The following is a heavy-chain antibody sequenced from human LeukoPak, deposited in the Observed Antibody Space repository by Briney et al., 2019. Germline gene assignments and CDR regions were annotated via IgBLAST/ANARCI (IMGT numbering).Heavy chain of an antibody. CDR1: GFTFSSYA. V-gene: IGHV3-23*01. Sequence: GGSLRLSCAASGFTFSSYAMSWVRQAPGKGLEWVSSISASGGSTHNADSVKGRLTISRDNSKNTLYLQMNSLRAEDTAVYYCARAAYGYFNYWGQGTLVTVSS. CDR3: ARAAYGYFNY. CDR2: ISASGGST. D-gene: IGHD5-18*01. J-gene: IGHJ4*02.